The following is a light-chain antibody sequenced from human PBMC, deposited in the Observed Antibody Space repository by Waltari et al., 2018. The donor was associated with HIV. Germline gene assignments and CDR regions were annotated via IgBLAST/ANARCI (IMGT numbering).Light chain of an antibody. CDR3: CSYVSEIVPCV. J-gene: IGLJ3*02. CDR1: SSDVGASNL. CDR2: DVS. V-gene: IGLV2-23*02. Sequence: QTALTHPASVSGSPGQSITISCTGTSSDVGASNLVSWYQQHPGKAPRLIIYDVSERPAGVSNRFTGSKSGNTASLTISGLQAEDEADYYCCSYVSEIVPCVFGGGTKLTVL.